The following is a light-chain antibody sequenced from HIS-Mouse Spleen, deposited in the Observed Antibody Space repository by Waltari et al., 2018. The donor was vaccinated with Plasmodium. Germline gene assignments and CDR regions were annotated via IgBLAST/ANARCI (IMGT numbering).Light chain of an antibody. CDR2: KAS. CDR1: QSISSW. J-gene: IGKJ1*01. Sequence: DIQMTQSPSTLSASVGDRVTITCRASQSISSWLAWYKQKPGKAPKLLIYKASSLESGVPSRFRGSGSGTEFTLTISSLQPDDFATYYGQQYNSYWTFGQGTKVEIK. V-gene: IGKV1-5*03. CDR3: QQYNSYWT.